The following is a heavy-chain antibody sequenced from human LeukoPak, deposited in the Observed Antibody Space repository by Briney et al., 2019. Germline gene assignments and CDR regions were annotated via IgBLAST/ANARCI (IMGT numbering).Heavy chain of an antibody. CDR3: ARGRAAAGLNPLLDY. CDR2: INHSGST. Sequence: SETLSLTCAVYGGSFSGYYWSWIRQPPGNGLEWIGEINHSGSTNYNPSLKSRVTISVDTSKNQFSLKLSSVTAADTAVYYCARGRAAAGLNPLLDYWGQGTLVTVSS. CDR1: GGSFSGYY. J-gene: IGHJ4*02. V-gene: IGHV4-34*01. D-gene: IGHD6-13*01.